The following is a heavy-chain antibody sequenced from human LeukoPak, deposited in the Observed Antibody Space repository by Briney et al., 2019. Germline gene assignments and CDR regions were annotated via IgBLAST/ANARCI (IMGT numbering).Heavy chain of an antibody. CDR1: GLSFSTAW. V-gene: IGHV3-15*01. CDR3: TTAERRYYSHDF. Sequence: GGSLRFSCTVSGLSFSTAWISWIRQAPGKGLGWVGRIKSNTDGGTVNYAAPVKGRFTISRDDSKNTVFLQMNSLETEDTAMYFCTTAERRYYSHDFWGQGTLVTVSS. CDR2: IKSNTDGGTV. D-gene: IGHD3-10*01. J-gene: IGHJ4*02.